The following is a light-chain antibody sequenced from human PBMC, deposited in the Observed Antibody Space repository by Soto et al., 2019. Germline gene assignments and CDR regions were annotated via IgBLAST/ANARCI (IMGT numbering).Light chain of an antibody. J-gene: IGKJ1*01. Sequence: DIVMTQSSATLSVHQEKKATLSCRASQSVSSNLAWYQQKPGQAPRLLIYGASNRATGIPDRFSGSGSGTDFTLTISRLEPEDFAVYYCQQYGSSGTFGQGTKVDIK. CDR3: QQYGSSGT. CDR2: GAS. V-gene: IGKV3-20*01. CDR1: QSVSSN.